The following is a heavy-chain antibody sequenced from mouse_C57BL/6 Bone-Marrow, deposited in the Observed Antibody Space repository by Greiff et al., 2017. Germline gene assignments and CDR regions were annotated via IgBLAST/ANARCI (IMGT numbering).Heavy chain of an antibody. D-gene: IGHD2-1*01. V-gene: IGHV1-7*01. CDR2: INPSSGYT. CDR1: GYTFTSYW. Sequence: QVQLKQSGAELANPGASVKLSCKASGYTFTSYWMHWVKQRPGQGLEWIGYINPSSGYTKYNQKFKDKATLTADKSSSTAYRQLGGRPYVSSAVYDCARGRGNSFAYWGQGTLVTVSA. CDR3: ARGRGNSFAY. J-gene: IGHJ3*01.